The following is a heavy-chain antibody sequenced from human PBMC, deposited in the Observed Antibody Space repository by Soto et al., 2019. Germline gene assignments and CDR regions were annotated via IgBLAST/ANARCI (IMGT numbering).Heavy chain of an antibody. CDR3: ARDPVHSGYVSKPPSASYYYGMDV. Sequence: NPSETLSLTCTVSGGSISSGGYYWSWIRQHPGKGLEWIGYIYYSGSTYYNPSLKSRVTISVDTSKNQFSLKLSSVTAADTAVYYCARDPVHSGYVSKPPSASYYYGMDVWGQGTTVTVSS. CDR1: GGSISSGGYY. D-gene: IGHD5-12*01. J-gene: IGHJ6*02. CDR2: IYYSGST. V-gene: IGHV4-31*03.